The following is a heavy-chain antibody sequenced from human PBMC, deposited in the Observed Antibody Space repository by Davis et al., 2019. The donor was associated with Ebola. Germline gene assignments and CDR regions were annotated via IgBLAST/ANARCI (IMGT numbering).Heavy chain of an antibody. CDR1: GFTFSTYA. V-gene: IGHV3-23*01. Sequence: GESLKISCAASGFTFSTYAMGWVRQAPGKGLEWVSTLGLSADTYYADSVKGRFTISRDNSKNTLYLQMNSLRVEDTAIYYCAKDTSNVWFDVWGQGTMVTVSS. CDR3: AKDTSNVWFDV. J-gene: IGHJ3*01. D-gene: IGHD6-19*01. CDR2: LGLSADT.